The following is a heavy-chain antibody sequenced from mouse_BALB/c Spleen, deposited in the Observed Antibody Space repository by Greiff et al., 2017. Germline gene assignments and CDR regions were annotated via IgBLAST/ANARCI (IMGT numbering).Heavy chain of an antibody. CDR2: ISYSGST. CDR1: GYSITSDYA. V-gene: IGHV3-2*02. D-gene: IGHD2-14*01. J-gene: IGHJ3*01. CDR3: ARGYSWFAY. Sequence: EVQRVESGPGLVKPSQSLSLTCTVTGYSITSDYAWNWIRQFPGNKLEWMGYISYSGSTSYNPSLKSRISITRDTSKNQFFLQLNSVTTEDTATYYCARGYSWFAYWGQGTLVTVSA.